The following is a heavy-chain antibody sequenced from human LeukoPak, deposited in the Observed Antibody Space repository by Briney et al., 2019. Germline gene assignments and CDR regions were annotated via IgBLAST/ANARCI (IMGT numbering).Heavy chain of an antibody. CDR3: ARGDGYNFFDF. D-gene: IGHD5-24*01. CDR1: GVTVSSNY. J-gene: IGHJ4*02. Sequence: GGSLRLSCAASGVTVSSNYMNWVRQAPGKGLEWVSVIYVGGNTYYADSVKGRFTISRDNPKNTLHLQMNSLRAEDTAVYYCARGDGYNFFDFWGQGTLVTVSS. V-gene: IGHV3-66*02. CDR2: IYVGGNT.